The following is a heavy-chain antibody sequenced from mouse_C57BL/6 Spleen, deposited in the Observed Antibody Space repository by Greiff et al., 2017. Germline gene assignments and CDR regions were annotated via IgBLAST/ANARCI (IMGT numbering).Heavy chain of an antibody. CDR2: IYPRSGNT. CDR1: GYTFTSYG. CDR3: LYDGYPFAY. D-gene: IGHD2-3*01. J-gene: IGHJ3*01. V-gene: IGHV1-81*01. Sequence: QVQLKESGAELARPGASVKLSCKASGYTFTSYGISWVKQRTGQGLEWIGEIYPRSGNTYYNEKFKGKATLTADKSSSTAYMELRSLTSEDSAVYFCLYDGYPFAYWGQGTLVTVSA.